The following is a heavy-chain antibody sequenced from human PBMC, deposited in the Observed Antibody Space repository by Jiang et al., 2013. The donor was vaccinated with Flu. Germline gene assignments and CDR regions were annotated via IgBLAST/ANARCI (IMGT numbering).Heavy chain of an antibody. D-gene: IGHD5-18*01. CDR2: IWYDGSNK. Sequence: VQLLESGGGVVQPGRSLRLSCAASGFTFSSYGMHWVRQAPGKGLEWVAVIWYDGSNKYYADSVKGRFTISRDNSKNTLYLQMNSLRAEDTAVYYCARDRIQFGYSYGKGMDVWGQGTTVTVSS. J-gene: IGHJ6*02. V-gene: IGHV3-33*01. CDR1: GFTFSSYG. CDR3: ARDRIQFGYSYGKGMDV.